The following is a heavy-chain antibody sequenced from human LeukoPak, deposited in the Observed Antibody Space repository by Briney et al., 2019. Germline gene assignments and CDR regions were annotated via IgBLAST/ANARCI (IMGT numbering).Heavy chain of an antibody. CDR3: ARMKGTAVKSSYYFDY. CDR1: GGSISSGTYY. V-gene: IGHV4-61*01. J-gene: IGHJ4*02. Sequence: SETLSLTCNVSGGSISSGTYYWSWIRQPPGKGLEWIGYIYYSGSTNYNPSLKSRVTISVDTSKNQFSLKLSSVTAADTAVYYCARMKGTAVKSSYYFDYWGQGTLVTVSS. CDR2: IYYSGST. D-gene: IGHD4-11*01.